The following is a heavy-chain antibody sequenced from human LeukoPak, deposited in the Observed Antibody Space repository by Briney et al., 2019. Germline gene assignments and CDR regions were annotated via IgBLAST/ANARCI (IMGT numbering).Heavy chain of an antibody. CDR2: INPNSGGT. CDR1: GYTFTDNY. J-gene: IGHJ4*02. V-gene: IGHV1-2*02. Sequence: ASVKVSFKAPGYTFTDNYVHWVRQAPGQGLEWMGWINPNSGGTKYAQKFQGRVTMTGDTSSSTAYMELRSLISDDTAVYYCARKSYFDYWGQGTLVAVPS. CDR3: ARKSYFDY.